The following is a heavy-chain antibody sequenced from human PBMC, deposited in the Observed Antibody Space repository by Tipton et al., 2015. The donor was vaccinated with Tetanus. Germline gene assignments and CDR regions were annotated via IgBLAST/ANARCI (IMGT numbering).Heavy chain of an antibody. V-gene: IGHV3-7*05. D-gene: IGHD1-1*01. CDR3: ARSYGSLEPPGI. CDR2: INQDGSDK. CDR1: GFTFSSFW. J-gene: IGHJ3*01. Sequence: SLRLSCAASGFTFSSFWMTWVRQAPGRGLEWVANINQDGSDKHHVDSVRGRFTISRDNAKNSLSLQMNALRVEDTAVYYCARSYGSLEPPGIWGQGTMVTVSS.